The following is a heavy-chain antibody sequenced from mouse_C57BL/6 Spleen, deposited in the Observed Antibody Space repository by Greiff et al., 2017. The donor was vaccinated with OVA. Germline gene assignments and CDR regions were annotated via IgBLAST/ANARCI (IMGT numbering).Heavy chain of an antibody. CDR1: GYSITSDY. CDR2: ISYSGST. D-gene: IGHD1-1*01. V-gene: IGHV3-8*01. Sequence: VQLKESGPGLAKPSQTLSLTCSVTGYSITSDYWNWIRKFPGNKPEYMGYISYSGSTYYNPSLKSRISITRDTSKNQYYLQLNSVTTEDTATYYWASGYGSSLYWYFYVWGTGTTVTVSS. J-gene: IGHJ1*03. CDR3: ASGYGSSLYWYFYV.